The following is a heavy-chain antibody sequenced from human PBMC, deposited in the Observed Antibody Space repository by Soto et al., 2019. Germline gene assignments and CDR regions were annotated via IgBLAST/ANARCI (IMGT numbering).Heavy chain of an antibody. V-gene: IGHV3-33*01. CDR3: AWGWFGEF. CDR1: EFTFSSYG. Sequence: QVQLVESGGGVVQPGRSLRLSCAASEFTFSSYGMHWVRQAPGKGLEWVAVIWYDGSNKYYADSVKGRFTISRDKSKNMLYLQMNSLRAEDTAVYYCAWGWFGEFWGQGTLVTVSS. D-gene: IGHD3-10*01. J-gene: IGHJ4*02. CDR2: IWYDGSNK.